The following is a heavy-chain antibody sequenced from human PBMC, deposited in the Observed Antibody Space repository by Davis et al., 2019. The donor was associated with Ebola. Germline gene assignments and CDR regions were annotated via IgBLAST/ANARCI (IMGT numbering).Heavy chain of an antibody. CDR2: IIPIFGTA. J-gene: IGHJ4*02. V-gene: IGHV1-69*05. CDR3: AADPIYCSSTSCYAGG. Sequence: SVQVSCKASGGTFSSYAISWVRQAPGQGLEWMGGIIPIFGTANYAQKFQERVTITRDMSTSTAYMELSSLRSEDTAVYYCAADPIYCSSTSCYAGGWGQGTLVTVSS. CDR1: GGTFSSYA. D-gene: IGHD2-2*01.